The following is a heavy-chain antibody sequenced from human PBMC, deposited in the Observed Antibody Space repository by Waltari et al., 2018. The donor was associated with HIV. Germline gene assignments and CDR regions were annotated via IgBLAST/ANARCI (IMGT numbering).Heavy chain of an antibody. CDR1: GFTFSNYP. Sequence: EVQLLESGGGLVQAGGSLRLSCAASGFTFSNYPMSWFRQAPGKGPEWVSGISGSGVTEYYADSVRGRFTISRDDSRNTLDLQMTNLRAEDTAMYYCAKTGYDSGWTFDSWGQGTLVTVSS. J-gene: IGHJ5*01. CDR2: ISGSGVTE. V-gene: IGHV3-23*01. CDR3: AKTGYDSGWTFDS. D-gene: IGHD6-19*01.